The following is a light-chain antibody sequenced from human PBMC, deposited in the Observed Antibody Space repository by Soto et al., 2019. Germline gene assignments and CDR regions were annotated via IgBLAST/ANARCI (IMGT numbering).Light chain of an antibody. V-gene: IGKV3-15*01. CDR3: QHYDNLPPWT. CDR2: GAS. CDR1: QSVGSY. Sequence: EVVMTQSPATLSVSPGERATLSCRASQSVGSYLAWYQHKPGQAPRLLIYGASIRATGVPARFSGSGSGTEFTLTISSLQSEDFAVYFCQHYDNLPPWTFGLGTTVEVK. J-gene: IGKJ1*01.